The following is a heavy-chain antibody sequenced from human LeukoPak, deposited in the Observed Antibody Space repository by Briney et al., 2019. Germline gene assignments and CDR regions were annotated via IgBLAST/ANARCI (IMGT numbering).Heavy chain of an antibody. CDR1: GGSISSGSYY. CDR3: ASRRGGYNSCEDFDY. J-gene: IGHJ4*02. D-gene: IGHD5-24*01. Sequence: PSETLSLTCTVSGGSISSGSYYWGWIRQPPGKGLEWIGSICYSGSSTYYNPSLKSRVTISVDTSKNQFSLKLSSVTAAGTAVYYCASRRGGYNSCEDFDYWGQGTLVTVSS. V-gene: IGHV4-39*01. CDR2: ICYSGSST.